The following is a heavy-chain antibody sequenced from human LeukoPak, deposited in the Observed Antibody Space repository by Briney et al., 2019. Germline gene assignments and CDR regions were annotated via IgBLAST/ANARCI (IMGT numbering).Heavy chain of an antibody. CDR1: GFTFSSYA. D-gene: IGHD2-2*01. CDR2: IGAGGTFT. CDR3: ARDLGGYCSSTSCPGDY. J-gene: IGHJ4*02. Sequence: PGGSLRLSCTASGFTFSSYAMNWVRQAPGKGLEWVSGIGAGGTFTYYADSVKGRFTISRDNSKNTLYLQMNSLRAEDTAVYYCARDLGGYCSSTSCPGDYWGQGTLVTVSS. V-gene: IGHV3-23*01.